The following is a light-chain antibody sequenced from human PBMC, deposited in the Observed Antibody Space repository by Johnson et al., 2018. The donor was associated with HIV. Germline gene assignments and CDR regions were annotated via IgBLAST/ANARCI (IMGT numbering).Light chain of an antibody. J-gene: IGLJ1*01. V-gene: IGLV1-51*02. CDR1: SSNIENYF. Sequence: QSVLTQPPSVSAAPGQRVNISCSGHSSNIENYFVSWYQQLPGAAPRLLIYEDYKRPSGIPDRFSGSKSGASATLGITGLQTGDEADYYCGVWDASLSPHYVFGTGTTLTGL. CDR2: EDY. CDR3: GVWDASLSPHYV.